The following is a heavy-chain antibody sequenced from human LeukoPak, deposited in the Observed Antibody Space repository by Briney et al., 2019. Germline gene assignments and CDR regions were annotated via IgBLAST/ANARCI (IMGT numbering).Heavy chain of an antibody. J-gene: IGHJ3*02. CDR3: ARLILDLDAFDI. CDR1: GGSISSSSYY. Sequence: KSSETLSLTCTVSGGSISSSSYYWGWIRQPPGKGLEWIGSIYYSGSTYYNPSLKSRVTISVDTSKNQFSLKLSSVTAADTAVYYCARLILDLDAFDIWGQGTMVTVSP. V-gene: IGHV4-39*01. D-gene: IGHD2-15*01. CDR2: IYYSGST.